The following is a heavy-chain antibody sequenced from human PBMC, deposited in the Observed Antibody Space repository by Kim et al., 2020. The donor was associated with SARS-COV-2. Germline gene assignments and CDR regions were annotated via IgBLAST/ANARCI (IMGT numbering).Heavy chain of an antibody. V-gene: IGHV4-4*06. Sequence: RVTMSVDTSKNQFSLKLSSVTAADTAVYYCARDGMDTAMDRYYYYGMDVWGQGTTVTVSS. J-gene: IGHJ6*02. CDR3: ARDGMDTAMDRYYYYGMDV. D-gene: IGHD5-18*01.